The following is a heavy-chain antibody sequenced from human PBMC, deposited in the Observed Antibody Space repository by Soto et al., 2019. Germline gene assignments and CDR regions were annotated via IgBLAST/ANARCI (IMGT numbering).Heavy chain of an antibody. J-gene: IGHJ4*02. Sequence: PSETLPLTCTVLGGSISSYYWSWIRQPPGKELEWIGYIYYSGSTNYNPSLKSRVTISVDTSKKQFSLKLSSVNAADTAVYYCARGLLTVTSSYYFDYWGQGTLVTVSS. D-gene: IGHD4-17*01. CDR3: ARGLLTVTSSYYFDY. CDR1: GGSISSYY. V-gene: IGHV4-59*01. CDR2: IYYSGST.